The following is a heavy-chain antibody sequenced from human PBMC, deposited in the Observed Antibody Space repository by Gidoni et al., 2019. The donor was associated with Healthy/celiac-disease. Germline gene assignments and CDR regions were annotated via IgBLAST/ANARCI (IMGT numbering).Heavy chain of an antibody. D-gene: IGHD2-21*02. CDR2: ISGSGGST. J-gene: IGHJ5*02. Sequence: ELQLLQSGGGLVQPGGSLRLPCAASGFTFSSYAMSWVRQAPGKGLEWVSAISGSGGSTYYADSVKGRFTIARDNSKNTLYLQMNSLRAEETAVYYCAKSTAIGFNWFDPWGQGTLVTVSS. CDR3: AKSTAIGFNWFDP. V-gene: IGHV3-23*01. CDR1: GFTFSSYA.